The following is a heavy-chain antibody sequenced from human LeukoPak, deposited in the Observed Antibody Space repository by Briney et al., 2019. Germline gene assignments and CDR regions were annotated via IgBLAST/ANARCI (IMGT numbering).Heavy chain of an antibody. CDR1: GFTFSSYA. V-gene: IGHV3-23*01. J-gene: IGHJ6*02. D-gene: IGHD6-13*01. CDR2: ISGSGSST. CDR3: ARVRAAAGFYYGMDV. Sequence: GGSLRLSCAASGFTFSSYAMSWVRQAPGKGLEWVSAISGSGSSTFYADSVKGRFTISRDNAKNSLYLQMNSLRAEDTALYYCARVRAAAGFYYGMDVWGQGTTVTVSS.